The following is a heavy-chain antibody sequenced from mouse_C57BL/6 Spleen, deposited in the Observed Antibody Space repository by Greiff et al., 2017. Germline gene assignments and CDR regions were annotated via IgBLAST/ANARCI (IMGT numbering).Heavy chain of an antibody. CDR2: IYPGDGDT. CDR3: AREDSNFYAMDY. D-gene: IGHD2-5*01. V-gene: IGHV1-82*01. J-gene: IGHJ4*01. Sequence: VKVVESGPELVKPGASVKISCKASGYAFSSSWMNWVKQRPGKGLEWIGRIYPGDGDTNYNGKFKGKATLTADKSSSTAYMQLSSLTSEDSAVYFCAREDSNFYAMDYWGQGTSVTVSS. CDR1: GYAFSSSW.